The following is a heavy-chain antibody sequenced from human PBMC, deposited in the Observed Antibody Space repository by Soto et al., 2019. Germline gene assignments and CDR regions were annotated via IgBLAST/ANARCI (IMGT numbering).Heavy chain of an antibody. D-gene: IGHD5-12*01. CDR2: IYCSGIT. J-gene: IGHJ4*02. CDR1: GGSISSSSYY. Sequence: PSETLSLPCTVSGGSISSSSYYWGGIRQPPGKGLEWMGIIYCSGITYYNPSLKSRVTISVDTSKTQFSLKLSSVTAADTAVYYCARTSGYDLYSFDYWGQGTLVTVSS. CDR3: ARTSGYDLYSFDY. V-gene: IGHV4-39*01.